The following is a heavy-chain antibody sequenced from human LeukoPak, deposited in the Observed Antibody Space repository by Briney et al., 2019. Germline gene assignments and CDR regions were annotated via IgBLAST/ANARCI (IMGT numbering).Heavy chain of an antibody. CDR3: AREGYVRDFGY. J-gene: IGHJ4*02. D-gene: IGHD2-2*01. CDR2: IYYSGST. V-gene: IGHV4-39*07. Sequence: SETLSLTCTVSGGSISSSSYYWGWIRQPPGKGLEWIGSIYYSGSTYYNPSLKSRVTISVDTSKNQFSLKLSSVTAADTAVYYCAREGYVRDFGYWGQGTLVTVSS. CDR1: GGSISSSSYY.